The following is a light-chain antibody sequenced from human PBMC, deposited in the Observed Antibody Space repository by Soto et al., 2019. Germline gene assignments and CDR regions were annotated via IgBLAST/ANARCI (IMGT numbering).Light chain of an antibody. CDR3: QQSDTFPAT. CDR1: QGIRSW. V-gene: IGKV1D-12*01. Sequence: DLPMTQSPSSVSASVGDRVTITCRASQGIRSWLAWYQQKTGKAPKLLISSASSLQSGVPSRFSGSGSGTDFTLTISDLQPEDFATDACQQSDTFPATCGGGTRVEIK. CDR2: SAS. J-gene: IGKJ4*01.